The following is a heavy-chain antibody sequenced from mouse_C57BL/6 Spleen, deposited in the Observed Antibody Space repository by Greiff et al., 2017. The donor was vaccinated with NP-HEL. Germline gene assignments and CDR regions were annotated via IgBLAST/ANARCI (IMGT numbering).Heavy chain of an antibody. J-gene: IGHJ4*01. CDR3: AKKRDYHYYAMDY. CDR1: GFNIKNTY. CDR2: IDPANGNT. Sequence: EVQGVESVAELVRPGASVKLSCTASGFNIKNTYMHWVKQRPEQGLEWIGRIDPANGNTKYAPKFQGKATITADTSSNTAYLQLSSLTSEDTAIYYCAKKRDYHYYAMDYWGQGTSVTVSS. V-gene: IGHV14-3*01. D-gene: IGHD2-4*01.